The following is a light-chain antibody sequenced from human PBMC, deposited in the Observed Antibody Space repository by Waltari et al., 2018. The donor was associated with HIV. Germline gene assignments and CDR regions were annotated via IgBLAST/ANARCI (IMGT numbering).Light chain of an antibody. V-gene: IGLV4-69*01. CDR3: QTWENGPKV. J-gene: IGLJ3*02. Sequence: QLVLTQSPSASASLGASVKLTCPLSSGHSRYDIAWHQQQPEKGPRYLMKVNSDGSHNKGDGIPDRFSGSSSGAERYLTISSLQSDEEADYYCQTWENGPKVFGGGTKLTVV. CDR1: SGHSRYD. CDR2: VNSDGSH.